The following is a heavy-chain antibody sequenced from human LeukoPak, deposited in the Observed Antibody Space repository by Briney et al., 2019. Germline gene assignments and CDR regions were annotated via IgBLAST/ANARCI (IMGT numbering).Heavy chain of an antibody. CDR3: AGLLDLFYGDTGWGAFHI. CDR1: GFTFSDYS. Sequence: PGGCLRLSCPGSGFTFSDYSMRSIRQAPGRGLEFISYITQRSSFTKSADCVLGRFTISRDNDKNSLYLQMNNLRAEEQAVYYCAGLLDLFYGDTGWGAFHIWGQGTMVTVSS. J-gene: IGHJ3*02. D-gene: IGHD4-17*01. V-gene: IGHV3-11*06. CDR2: ITQRSSFT.